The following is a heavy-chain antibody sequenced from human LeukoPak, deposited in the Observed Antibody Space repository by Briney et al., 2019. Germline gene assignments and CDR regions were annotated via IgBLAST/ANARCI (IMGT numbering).Heavy chain of an antibody. Sequence: ASVKVSCKVSGYTLTELSMHWVRQAPGKGLEWMGSFDPKDGETIYAQKFQGRVTMTEDTSTDTAYMELSSLRSDDTAVYYCAHYGSGREAIGWGQGTLVTVSS. V-gene: IGHV1-24*01. D-gene: IGHD3-10*01. CDR2: FDPKDGET. CDR1: GYTLTELS. CDR3: AHYGSGREAIG. J-gene: IGHJ4*02.